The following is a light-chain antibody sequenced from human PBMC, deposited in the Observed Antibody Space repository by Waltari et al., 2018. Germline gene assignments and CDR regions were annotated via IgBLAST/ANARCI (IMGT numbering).Light chain of an antibody. CDR3: QAWDSSTGV. J-gene: IGLJ1*01. Sequence: SYELTQPPSVSVSPGQTASITCSGDNLGDKYACWYQQKPGQSPVLVTYQDSKRPSGIPGRVSGSNSGNTATLTISGTQAMDEADYYCQAWDSSTGVFGTGTKVTVL. CDR2: QDS. V-gene: IGLV3-1*01. CDR1: NLGDKY.